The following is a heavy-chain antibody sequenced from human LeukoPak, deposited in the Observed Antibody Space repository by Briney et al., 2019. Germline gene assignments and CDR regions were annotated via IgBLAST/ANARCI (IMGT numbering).Heavy chain of an antibody. Sequence: ASVKVSCKASGYTFSSFGITWVRQAPRQGVEWMGRLHAYYGNTIYAHMLQCRVTMTTDTSTSTDYMELRSLRSDDTAVYYCARDRTMVRGAHINFDYWGQGTLVTDS. V-gene: IGHV1-18*01. CDR1: GYTFSSFG. J-gene: IGHJ4*02. CDR3: ARDRTMVRGAHINFDY. D-gene: IGHD3-10*01. CDR2: LHAYYGNT.